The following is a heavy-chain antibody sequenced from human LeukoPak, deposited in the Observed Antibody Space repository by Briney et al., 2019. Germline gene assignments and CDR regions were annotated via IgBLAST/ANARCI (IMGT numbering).Heavy chain of an antibody. J-gene: IGHJ6*02. CDR3: AKYVSARGPPYALAV. D-gene: IGHD2/OR15-2a*01. Sequence: GGSLRLSCAASEFTFSNYAMQWVRQAPGKGLEWVSGISASGGNTWYADSVKGRFTISRDNSKNTLYLQMNSLRAEDTAVYYCAKYVSARGPPYALAVWGQGTTVTVSS. CDR1: EFTFSNYA. V-gene: IGHV3-23*01. CDR2: ISASGGNT.